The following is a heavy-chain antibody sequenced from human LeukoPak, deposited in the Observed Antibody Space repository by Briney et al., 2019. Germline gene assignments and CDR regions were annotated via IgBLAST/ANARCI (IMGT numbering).Heavy chain of an antibody. Sequence: GGSLRLSCAASGFTFSSYAMSWVRQAPGKGLEWVSAISGSGGSTYYADSVKGRFTISRDNSKNTLYLQMNSLRAEDTAVYYCAEDLELRFLEWLRPFDYWGQGTLVTVSS. D-gene: IGHD3-3*01. V-gene: IGHV3-23*01. CDR2: ISGSGGST. CDR1: GFTFSSYA. J-gene: IGHJ4*02. CDR3: AEDLELRFLEWLRPFDY.